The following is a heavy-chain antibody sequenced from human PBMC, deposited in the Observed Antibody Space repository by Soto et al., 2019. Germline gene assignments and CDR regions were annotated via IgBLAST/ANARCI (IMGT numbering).Heavy chain of an antibody. Sequence: GGSLRLSCAASGFTFSSYGMHWVRQAPGKGLEWVAVISYDGSNKYYADSVKGRFTISRDNSKNTLYLQMNSLRAEDTAVYYCAKNWSVPWGQGALVNVST. CDR1: GFTFSSYG. CDR2: ISYDGSNK. CDR3: AKNWSVP. V-gene: IGHV3-30*18. J-gene: IGHJ5*02.